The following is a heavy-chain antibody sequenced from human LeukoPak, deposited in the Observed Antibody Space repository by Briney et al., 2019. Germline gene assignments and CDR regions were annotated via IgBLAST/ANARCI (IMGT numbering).Heavy chain of an antibody. Sequence: GRSLRLSYAASGFTFSSYGMHWVRQAPGKGLEWVAVIWYDGSNKYYADSVKGRFTISRDNSKNTLYLQMNSLRAEDTAVYYCATVGSSSWPNFDYWGQGTLVTVSS. CDR1: GFTFSSYG. CDR3: ATVGSSSWPNFDY. D-gene: IGHD6-13*01. V-gene: IGHV3-33*01. CDR2: IWYDGSNK. J-gene: IGHJ4*02.